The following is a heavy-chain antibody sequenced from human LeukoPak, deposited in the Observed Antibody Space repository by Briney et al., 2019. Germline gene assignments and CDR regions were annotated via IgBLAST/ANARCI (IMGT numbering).Heavy chain of an antibody. V-gene: IGHV4-59*08. CDR2: IFYTGSS. D-gene: IGHD5-18*01. Sequence: PSETLSLTCTVSGCSIRSYYWSWIRQPPGKGLEWIGYIFYTGSSNYNPSLKSRVTISVDTSKNQFSLKLSSVTAADTAVYYCAGGERGYSYGPLDYWGQGTLVTVSS. CDR1: GCSIRSYY. CDR3: AGGERGYSYGPLDY. J-gene: IGHJ4*02.